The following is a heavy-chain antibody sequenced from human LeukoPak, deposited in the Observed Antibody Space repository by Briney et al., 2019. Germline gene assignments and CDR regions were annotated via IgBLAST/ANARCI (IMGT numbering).Heavy chain of an antibody. D-gene: IGHD6-13*01. V-gene: IGHV1-2*02. CDR3: ARLPGYSSSWYLVY. J-gene: IGHJ4*02. CDR2: INPNSGGT. Sequence: ASVKVSCKTSGYSFTGYYIHWVRQAPGQGLEWMGWINPNSGGTNYAQKFQGRVTMTRDTSISTAYMELSRLRSDDTAVYYCARLPGYSSSWYLVYWGQGTLVTVSS. CDR1: GYSFTGYY.